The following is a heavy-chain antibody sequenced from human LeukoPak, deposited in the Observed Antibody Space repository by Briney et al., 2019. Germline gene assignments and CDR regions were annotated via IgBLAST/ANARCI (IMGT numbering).Heavy chain of an antibody. CDR3: ARGKPRDGYNP. Sequence: KPSETLSLTCTVSGGSISSSSYYWGWIRQPPGKGLEWIGSIYYSGSTYYNPSLKSRVTISVDTSKNQFSLKLSSVTAADTAVYYCARGKPRDGYNPLGQGTLVTVSS. V-gene: IGHV4-39*07. D-gene: IGHD5-24*01. J-gene: IGHJ5*02. CDR1: GGSISSSSYY. CDR2: IYYSGST.